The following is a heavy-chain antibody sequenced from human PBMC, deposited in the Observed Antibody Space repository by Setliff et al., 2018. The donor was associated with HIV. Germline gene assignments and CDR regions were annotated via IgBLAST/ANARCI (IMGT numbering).Heavy chain of an antibody. V-gene: IGHV3-20*04. J-gene: IGHJ6*03. D-gene: IGHD6-19*01. Sequence: GGSLRLSCAAFGFTFDDYGMNWVRQVPGKGLEWVSGINWNGLSTGYADSVKGRFTISRDNAKNSLYLQMNTLRTEDTALYYCARAPPVSYSSGWIPSYYMDVWGKGTTVTVSS. CDR3: ARAPPVSYSSGWIPSYYMDV. CDR2: INWNGLST. CDR1: GFTFDDYG.